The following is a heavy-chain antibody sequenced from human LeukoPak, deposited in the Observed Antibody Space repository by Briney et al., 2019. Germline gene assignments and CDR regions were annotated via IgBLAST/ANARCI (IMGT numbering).Heavy chain of an antibody. V-gene: IGHV4-39*07. Sequence: SETLSLTCAVSGGFISSNSYYWGWIRQPPGKGLEWIGSIYYSGSTSYNPSLKRRVTISVDTSKNQFSLKLSSVTAADTAVYYCARDVRGGYCSGGSCYSNYYYMDVWGKGTTVTISS. CDR2: IYYSGST. J-gene: IGHJ6*03. D-gene: IGHD2-15*01. CDR3: ARDVRGGYCSGGSCYSNYYYMDV. CDR1: GGFISSNSYY.